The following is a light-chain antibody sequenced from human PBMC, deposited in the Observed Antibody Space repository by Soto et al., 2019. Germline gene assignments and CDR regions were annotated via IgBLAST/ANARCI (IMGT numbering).Light chain of an antibody. Sequence: QSALTQPDSVSGSPGQSITISCTGTSSDVGGYNYVSWYQQHPGKAPKFMIYDVSNRPSGVSNRFSGSKSGNTASLTISGLQAEDEADYYCSSYTTSNTRQIVFGTGTKLTVL. CDR1: SSDVGGYNY. CDR3: SSYTTSNTRQIV. CDR2: DVS. J-gene: IGLJ1*01. V-gene: IGLV2-14*01.